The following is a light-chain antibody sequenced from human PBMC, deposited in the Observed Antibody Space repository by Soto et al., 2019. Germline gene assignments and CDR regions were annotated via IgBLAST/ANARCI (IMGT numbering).Light chain of an antibody. Sequence: QSVLTQPASVSGSPGQSITISCTGTSSDVGGYNYVSWYQQHPGKAPKLMIYDVSNRPSGVSNRFSGSKSGNTASLTISGVQAEDEADYFCSSYTSSSAPSAVFGGGTQLTVL. CDR1: SSDVGGYNY. V-gene: IGLV2-14*01. CDR3: SSYTSSSAPSAV. CDR2: DVS. J-gene: IGLJ7*01.